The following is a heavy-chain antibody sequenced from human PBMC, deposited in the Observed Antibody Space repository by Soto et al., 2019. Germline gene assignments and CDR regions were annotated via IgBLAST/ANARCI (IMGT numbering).Heavy chain of an antibody. CDR3: ARGDPYDYVWGSYRSGVLSY. D-gene: IGHD3-16*02. Sequence: SETLSLTCAVYGESFSGYYWSWIRQPPGKGLEWIGEINHSGSTNYNPSLKSRVTISVDTSKNQFSLKLSSVTAADTAVYYCARGDPYDYVWGSYRSGVLSYWGQGTLVTVSS. CDR1: GESFSGYY. J-gene: IGHJ4*02. V-gene: IGHV4-34*01. CDR2: INHSGST.